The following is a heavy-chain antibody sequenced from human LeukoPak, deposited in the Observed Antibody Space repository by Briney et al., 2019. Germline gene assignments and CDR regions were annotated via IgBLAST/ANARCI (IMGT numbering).Heavy chain of an antibody. CDR1: GGSISSSSYY. Sequence: SETLSLTCTVSGGSISSSSYYWGWIRRPPGKGLEWIGSIYYSGSTYYNPSLKSRVTISVDTSKNQFSLKLSSVTAADTAVYYCARDGGGTTGTLSNWGQGTLVTVSS. CDR3: ARDGGGTTGTLSN. V-gene: IGHV4-39*07. D-gene: IGHD4-17*01. J-gene: IGHJ4*02. CDR2: IYYSGST.